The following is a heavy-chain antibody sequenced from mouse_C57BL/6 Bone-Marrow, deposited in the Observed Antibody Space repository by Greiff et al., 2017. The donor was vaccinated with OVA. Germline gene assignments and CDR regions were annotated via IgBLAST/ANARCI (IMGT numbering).Heavy chain of an antibody. J-gene: IGHJ4*01. Sequence: QVTLKESGPGILQSSQTLSLTCSFSGFSLSTSGMGVSWIRQPSGKGLEWLAHIYWDDDKRYNPSLKSRLTISKDTSRNQVFLKITSVDTADTATYYCARRSAIYDYDGYAMDYWGQGTSVTVSS. CDR2: IYWDDDK. V-gene: IGHV8-12*01. D-gene: IGHD2-4*01. CDR1: GFSLSTSGMG. CDR3: ARRSAIYDYDGYAMDY.